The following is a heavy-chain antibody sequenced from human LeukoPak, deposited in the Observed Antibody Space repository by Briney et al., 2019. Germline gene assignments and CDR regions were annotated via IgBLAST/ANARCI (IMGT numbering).Heavy chain of an antibody. CDR3: AKDRNSGWSFFDY. J-gene: IGHJ4*02. D-gene: IGHD6-19*01. CDR2: ISYDGSNK. V-gene: IGHV3-30*18. CDR1: GFRFNNYG. Sequence: GGCLRLSCAASGFRFNNYGMHWVRQAPGNGMEWVAVISYDGSNKFYADSVKGRFTISRDKSKNTLYLQMNSLRAGDTAVYYCAKDRNSGWSFFDYWGQGTLVTVSS.